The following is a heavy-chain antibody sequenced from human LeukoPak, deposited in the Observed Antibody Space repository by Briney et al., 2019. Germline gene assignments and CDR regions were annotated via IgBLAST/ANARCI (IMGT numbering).Heavy chain of an antibody. Sequence: SGTLSLTCAVSGGSISSSNWWSWVRQPPGKGLEWIGEIYHSGSTNYNPSLKSRVTISVDKSKNQFSLKLSSVTAADTAVYYCARAGYDILTGYIGIDYWGQGTLVTVSS. CDR2: IYHSGST. CDR1: GGSISSSNW. CDR3: ARAGYDILTGYIGIDY. V-gene: IGHV4-4*02. J-gene: IGHJ4*02. D-gene: IGHD3-9*01.